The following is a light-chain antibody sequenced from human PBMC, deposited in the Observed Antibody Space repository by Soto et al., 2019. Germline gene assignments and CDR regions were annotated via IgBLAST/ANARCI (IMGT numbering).Light chain of an antibody. Sequence: EIVLTQSPGTLSLSPGERAALSCRASQSVSSTFLGWYQQKPGQSPRLLIYGASSRATGIPDRFSGSGSGTDFTLTISGLESEDFAVYYCQQYGTSPWTFGQGTKVEIK. CDR3: QQYGTSPWT. CDR2: GAS. CDR1: QSVSSTF. V-gene: IGKV3-20*01. J-gene: IGKJ1*01.